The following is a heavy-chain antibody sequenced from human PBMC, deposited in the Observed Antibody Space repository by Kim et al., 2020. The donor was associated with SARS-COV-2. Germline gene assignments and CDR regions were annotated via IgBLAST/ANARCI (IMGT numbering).Heavy chain of an antibody. J-gene: IGHJ6*02. CDR3: SREEGGSTSLSYYYGMDV. V-gene: IGHV1-69*13. CDR2: IIPIFGTA. CDR1: GGTFSSYA. D-gene: IGHD6-13*01. Sequence: SVKVSCKASGGTFSSYAISWVRQAPGQGLEWMGGIIPIFGTANYAQQFQGRVTITADESTSTANMELSSLRSEDTAVYYRSREEGGSTSLSYYYGMDVWGQGTTVTVSS.